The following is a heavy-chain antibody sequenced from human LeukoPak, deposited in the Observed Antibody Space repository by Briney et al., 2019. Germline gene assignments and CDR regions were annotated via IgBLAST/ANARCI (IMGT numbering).Heavy chain of an antibody. CDR3: ARGRGSWYGVYFDY. Sequence: GGSLRLSCAASRFAFTDYWMSWVRQVPGKGLEWVANIKRDGSEKYYVDSVKGRFTISRDNAKNSLYLQMNSLRTEDTAVYYCARGRGSWYGVYFDYWGQGTLVTVSS. D-gene: IGHD6-13*01. CDR1: RFAFTDYW. CDR2: IKRDGSEK. V-gene: IGHV3-7*01. J-gene: IGHJ4*02.